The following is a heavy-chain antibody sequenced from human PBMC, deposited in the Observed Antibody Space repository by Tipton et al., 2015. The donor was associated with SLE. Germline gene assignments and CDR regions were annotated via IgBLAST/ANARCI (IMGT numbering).Heavy chain of an antibody. V-gene: IGHV3-21*04. Sequence: SLRLSCAASGFTFSSYTMNWVRQAPGKGLEWVSSISGDSSYKFYADSLKGRFTISRDNAKNSLYLQMNSLRADDTAVYYCARDSGYYDSSEYYYSDHWGQGTLVTVSS. CDR1: GFTFSSYT. J-gene: IGHJ4*02. CDR2: ISGDSSYK. CDR3: ARDSGYYDSSEYYYSDH. D-gene: IGHD3-22*01.